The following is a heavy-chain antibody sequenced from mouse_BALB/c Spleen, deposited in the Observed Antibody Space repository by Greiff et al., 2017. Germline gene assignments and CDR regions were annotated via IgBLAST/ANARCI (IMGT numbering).Heavy chain of an antibody. CDR3: SYYYGSSSYAMDY. CDR1: GYSFTSYW. Sequence: VHVKQSGTVLARPGASVKMSCKASGYSFTSYWMHWVKQRPGQGLEWIGAIYPGNSDTSYNQKFKGKAKLTAVTSASTAYMELSSLTNEDSAVYYCSYYYGSSSYAMDYWGQGTSVTVSS. J-gene: IGHJ4*01. CDR2: IYPGNSDT. D-gene: IGHD1-1*01. V-gene: IGHV1-5*01.